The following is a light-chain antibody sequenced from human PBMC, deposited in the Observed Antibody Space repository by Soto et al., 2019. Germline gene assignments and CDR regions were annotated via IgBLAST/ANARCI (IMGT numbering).Light chain of an antibody. CDR3: SSYTSSSTGVV. Sequence: QSALTQPASVSGSPGQTITISCTGTSSDVGGYNYVSWYQQHPGKAPKLIIYDVNNRPSGVSNRFSGSKSGNTASLTISGLQAEDEADYYCSSYTSSSTGVVFGGGTKLTVL. CDR2: DVN. V-gene: IGLV2-14*01. J-gene: IGLJ2*01. CDR1: SSDVGGYNY.